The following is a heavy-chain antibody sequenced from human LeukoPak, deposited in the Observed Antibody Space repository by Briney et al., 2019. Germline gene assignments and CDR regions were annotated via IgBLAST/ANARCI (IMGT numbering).Heavy chain of an antibody. Sequence: SETLSLTCSVSGGSFSSSSYYWGWIRQPPGKGLEWIGSVHYSGSTYYNSSLKSRVTISVDTPKNQFSLKLSSVTAADTAVYYCASERITMIVVVTSGAFDIWGQGTMVTVSS. CDR3: ASERITMIVVVTSGAFDI. J-gene: IGHJ3*02. V-gene: IGHV4-39*02. D-gene: IGHD3-22*01. CDR1: GGSFSSSSYY. CDR2: VHYSGST.